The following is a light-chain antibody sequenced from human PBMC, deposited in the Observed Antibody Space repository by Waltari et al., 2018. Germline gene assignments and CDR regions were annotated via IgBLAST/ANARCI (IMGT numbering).Light chain of an antibody. V-gene: IGLV2-14*01. CDR3: SSYTSSGVV. CDR2: DVY. CDR1: GSDVGGYDY. J-gene: IGLJ2*01. Sequence: QSALTQPASVSGSPGQAIIISCTGTGSDVGGYDYVSWYQQYPGKAPRLIIYDVYNRPSGVSNRFSGSKSDNTASLTISVLQAEDESVYYCSSYTSSGVVFGGGTKLTVL.